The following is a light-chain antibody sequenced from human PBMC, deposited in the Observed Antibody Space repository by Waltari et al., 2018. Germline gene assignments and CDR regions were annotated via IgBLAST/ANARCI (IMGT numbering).Light chain of an antibody. J-gene: IGKJ2*01. CDR2: DAS. CDR3: QQYDHVPYT. Sequence: DIQMTQSLSSLSASVGDRVTITCQAGQDITNFLNWYQQKPGKAPKLLIYDASNLETGVPLRFSGSGSGTHFTLTITSLQPEDIATYYCQQYDHVPYTFGQGTRVEIK. CDR1: QDITNF. V-gene: IGKV1-33*01.